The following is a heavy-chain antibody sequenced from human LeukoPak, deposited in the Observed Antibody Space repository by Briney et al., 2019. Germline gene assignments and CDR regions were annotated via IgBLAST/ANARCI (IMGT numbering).Heavy chain of an antibody. CDR2: ISSSSSYI. V-gene: IGHV3-21*01. D-gene: IGHD2-15*01. CDR1: GFTFSSYS. CDR3: ARDRSAATPDAFDI. Sequence: GGSLRLSCAASGFTFSSYSMNWVRQAPGKGLEWVSSISSSSSYIYYADSVKGRFTISRDNAKNLLYLQMNSLRAEDTAVYYCARDRSAATPDAFDIWGQGTMVTVSS. J-gene: IGHJ3*02.